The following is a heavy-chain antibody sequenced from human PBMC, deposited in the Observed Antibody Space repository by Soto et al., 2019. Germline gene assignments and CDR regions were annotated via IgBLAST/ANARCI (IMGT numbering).Heavy chain of an antibody. D-gene: IGHD1-26*01. Sequence: QIPLKESGPTLAKPTQTLTLTCTFSGFSLTTDRVGVGWIRQPPGEALEWLAVIYWDDSKTYRPSLESRLTITKETSKNQVALTMTNMDSLETATYYCAHAYGGRSLYWCQGTLLTVSS. CDR1: GFSLTTDRVG. V-gene: IGHV2-5*02. CDR3: AHAYGGRSLY. J-gene: IGHJ4*02. CDR2: IYWDDSK.